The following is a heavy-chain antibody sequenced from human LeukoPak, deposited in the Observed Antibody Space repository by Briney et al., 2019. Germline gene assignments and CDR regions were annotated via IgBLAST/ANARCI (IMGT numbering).Heavy chain of an antibody. D-gene: IGHD5-18*01. CDR3: AKERDTAMVTIAY. Sequence: PGGSLSLSCAAPGFTFSSYGMHWVRQAPGKGLEWVAFIRYDGSNKYYADSVKGRFTISRDNSKNTQYLQMNSLRAEDTAVYSCAKERDTAMVTIAYWSQGTLVTVSS. J-gene: IGHJ4*02. V-gene: IGHV3-30*02. CDR2: IRYDGSNK. CDR1: GFTFSSYG.